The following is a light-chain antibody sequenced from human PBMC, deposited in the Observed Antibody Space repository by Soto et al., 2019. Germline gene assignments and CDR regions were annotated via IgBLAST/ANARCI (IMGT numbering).Light chain of an antibody. CDR2: GAS. V-gene: IGKV3-20*01. CDR1: QSVSSSY. CDR3: QQYGSSPRT. J-gene: IGKJ3*01. Sequence: EIVLTQSPGTLSLSPGERATLSCRASQSVSSSYLAWYQQKPGQAPRLLIYGASSRATGIPYRFSGSGSGTDFTLTISRLESEDFAVYYCQQYGSSPRTVGPGTKVDIK.